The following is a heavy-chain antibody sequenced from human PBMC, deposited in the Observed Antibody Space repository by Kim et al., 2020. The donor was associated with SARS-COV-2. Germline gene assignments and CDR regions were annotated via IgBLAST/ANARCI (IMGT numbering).Heavy chain of an antibody. D-gene: IGHD2-15*01. J-gene: IGHJ4*02. CDR3: AREDCSGGSCYRDY. Sequence: NPSLKRLVTISVDASKNQFSLKLSSVTAADTAVYYCAREDCSGGSCYRDYWGQGTLVTVSS. V-gene: IGHV4-31*01.